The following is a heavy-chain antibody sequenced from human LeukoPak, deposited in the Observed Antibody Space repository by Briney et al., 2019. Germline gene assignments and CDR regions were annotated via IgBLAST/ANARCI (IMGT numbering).Heavy chain of an antibody. V-gene: IGHV4-59*01. Sequence: SETLSLTCTVSGGSISSYYWGWIRQPPGKGLEWTGYIYYSGSTNYSPSLKSRVTISVDTSKNQFSLKLSSVTAADTAVYYCARDDRRTYFGMDVWGQGTTVTVSS. CDR1: GGSISSYY. J-gene: IGHJ6*02. CDR2: IYYSGST. CDR3: ARDDRRTYFGMDV. D-gene: IGHD3-22*01.